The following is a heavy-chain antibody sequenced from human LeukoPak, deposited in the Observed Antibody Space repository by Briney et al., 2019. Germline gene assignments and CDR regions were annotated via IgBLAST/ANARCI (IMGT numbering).Heavy chain of an antibody. CDR3: ARTAPPYYDFWSGHGGWFDP. CDR2: IYYSGST. V-gene: IGHV4-59*01. Sequence: SETLSLTCTVSGGSISSYYWSWIRQPPGKGLEWIGYIYYSGSTNYNPSLKSRVTISVDTSKNQFSLKLSSVTAADTAVYYCARTAPPYYDFWSGHGGWFDPWGRGTLVTVSS. D-gene: IGHD3-3*01. CDR1: GGSISSYY. J-gene: IGHJ5*02.